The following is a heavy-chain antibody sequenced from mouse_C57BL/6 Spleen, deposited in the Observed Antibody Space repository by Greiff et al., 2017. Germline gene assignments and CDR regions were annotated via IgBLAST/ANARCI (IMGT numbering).Heavy chain of an antibody. D-gene: IGHD2-3*01. CDR2: IDPENGDT. CDR1: GFNIKDDY. V-gene: IGHV14-4*01. J-gene: IGHJ2*01. CDR3: TPLYEGY. Sequence: EVKLEESGAELVRPGASVKLSCTASGFNIKDDYMHWVKQRPEQGLEWIGWIDPENGDTEYASKFQGKATITADTSSNTAYLQLSSLTSEDTAVYYCTPLYEGYWGQGTTLTVSS.